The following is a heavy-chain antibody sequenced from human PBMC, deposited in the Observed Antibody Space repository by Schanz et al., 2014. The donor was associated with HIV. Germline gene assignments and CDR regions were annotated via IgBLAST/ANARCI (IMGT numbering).Heavy chain of an antibody. D-gene: IGHD3-22*01. CDR3: AKDRNYYDDRYIGKGNYYYYYGMDV. V-gene: IGHV3-30*04. J-gene: IGHJ6*02. CDR1: GFTFGDYP. Sequence: VQLVESGGGLLKPGRSLRLSCTASGFTFGDYPMSWFRQAPGKGLEWVAVISYDGRNKCFGDSVKGRITISRDNSKNTLYLQIKSLRTEDTAVYYCAKDRNYYDDRYIGKGNYYYYYGMDVWGQGTTVTVSS. CDR2: ISYDGRNK.